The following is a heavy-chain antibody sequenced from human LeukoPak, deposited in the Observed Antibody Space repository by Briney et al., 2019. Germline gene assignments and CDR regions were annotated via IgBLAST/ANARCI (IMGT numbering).Heavy chain of an antibody. CDR3: ARGGVGQWRALIEYYFDY. J-gene: IGHJ4*02. D-gene: IGHD6-19*01. Sequence: GASVKVSCKASGYTFTSYGISWVRQAPGQGLEWMGWISAYNGNTNYAQKLQGRVPMTTDTSRSTAYMELRSLRSDDTAVYYCARGGVGQWRALIEYYFDYWGQETLVTVSS. CDR1: GYTFTSYG. V-gene: IGHV1-18*01. CDR2: ISAYNGNT.